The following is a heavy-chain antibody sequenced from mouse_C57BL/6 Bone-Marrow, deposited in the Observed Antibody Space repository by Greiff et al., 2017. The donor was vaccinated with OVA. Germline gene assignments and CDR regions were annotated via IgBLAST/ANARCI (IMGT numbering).Heavy chain of an antibody. V-gene: IGHV5-6*01. J-gene: IGHJ2*01. CDR1: GFTFSSYG. CDR2: ISSGGSYT. D-gene: IGHD1-1*01. CDR3: ARHDYYGSRDY. Sequence: EVQRVESGGDLVKPGGSLKLSCAASGFTFSSYGMSWVRQTPDKRLEWVATISSGGSYTYYPDSVKGRFTISRDNAKNTLYLQMSSLKSEDTAMYYCARHDYYGSRDYWGQGTTLTVSS.